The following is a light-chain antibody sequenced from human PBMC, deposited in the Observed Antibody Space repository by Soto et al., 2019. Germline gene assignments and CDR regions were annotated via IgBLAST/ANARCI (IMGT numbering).Light chain of an antibody. CDR1: HIVSSSY. J-gene: IGKJ2*01. CDR2: GAS. CDR3: QQYGSSPPYT. V-gene: IGKV3-20*01. Sequence: EIVLTQSPGTLSLSPGERATLSCRASHIVSSSYLAWYQQKPGQAPRLLIYGASSRATGIPDRFSGSGSGTDFTLTIIRLEPEDFAVYYCQQYGSSPPYTFGQGTRLEIK.